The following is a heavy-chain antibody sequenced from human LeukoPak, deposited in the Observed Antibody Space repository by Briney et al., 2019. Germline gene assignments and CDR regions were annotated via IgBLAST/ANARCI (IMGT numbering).Heavy chain of an antibody. CDR2: ISSSSSYI. V-gene: IGHV3-21*01. D-gene: IGHD5-12*01. J-gene: IGHJ5*02. CDR3: ARDGAYSGYGHDNWFDP. Sequence: GGSLRLSCAASGFTFSTYSMNWVRQAPGKGLEWVSSISSSSSYIYYADSVKGRFTISRDNAKNSLYLQMNSLRAEDTAVYYCARDGAYSGYGHDNWFDPWGQGTLVTVSS. CDR1: GFTFSTYS.